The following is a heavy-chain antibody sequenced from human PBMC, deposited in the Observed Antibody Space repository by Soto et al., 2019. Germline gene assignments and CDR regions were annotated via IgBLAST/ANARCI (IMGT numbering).Heavy chain of an antibody. CDR1: GFTFSSYG. CDR2: ISYDGSNK. D-gene: IGHD3-10*01. J-gene: IGHJ4*02. Sequence: QVQLVESGGGVVQPGRSLRLSCAASGFTFSSYGMHWVRQAPGKGLEWVAVISYDGSNKYYADSVKGRFTISRDNFKNTLYLQMNSLRAEDTAVYYCARSITMVRGVIWGPDYWGQGTLVTVSS. V-gene: IGHV3-30*03. CDR3: ARSITMVRGVIWGPDY.